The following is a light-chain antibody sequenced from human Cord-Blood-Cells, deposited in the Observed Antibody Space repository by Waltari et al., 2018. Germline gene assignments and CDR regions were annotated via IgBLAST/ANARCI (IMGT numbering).Light chain of an antibody. CDR2: GNS. Sequence: QSVLTQPPSVSGAPGQRVTIPRPGRSANIRAGYDVPWYQQPPGTAPKLLIYGNSNRPSGVPDRFSGSKSGTSASLAITGLQAEDEADYYCQSYDSSLSGWVFGGGTKLTVL. CDR1: SANIRAGYD. V-gene: IGLV1-40*01. CDR3: QSYDSSLSGWV. J-gene: IGLJ3*02.